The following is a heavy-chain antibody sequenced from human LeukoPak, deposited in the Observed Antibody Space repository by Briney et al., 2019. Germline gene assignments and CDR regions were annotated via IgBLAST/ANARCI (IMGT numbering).Heavy chain of an antibody. CDR1: GFTFSIYA. CDR2: IDNGGSDT. J-gene: IGHJ6*03. V-gene: IGHV3-74*01. CDR3: ARARGSGWYGVLYYMDV. Sequence: GGSLRLSCEASGFTFSIYAMSWVRQAPGKGLVWVSRIDNGGSDTRHADSVKGRFTISRDNAKNTLYLQMNSLRAEDTAVYYCARARGSGWYGVLYYMDVWGKGTTVTVSS. D-gene: IGHD6-19*01.